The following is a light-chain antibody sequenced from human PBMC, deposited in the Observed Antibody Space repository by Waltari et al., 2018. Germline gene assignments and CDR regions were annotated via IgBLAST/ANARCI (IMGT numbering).Light chain of an antibody. CDR2: WAS. CDR3: QHYNNWPYT. Sequence: DIVMTQSPDSLAVSLGERATINCKSSQTISYSSNNKNYLAWYQKKPGQPPRLLISWASSRESGVPDRFSGSGSGTDFTLTISSVQSEDFAVYYCQHYNNWPYTFGQGTKLEI. CDR1: QTISYSSNNKNY. J-gene: IGKJ2*01. V-gene: IGKV4-1*01.